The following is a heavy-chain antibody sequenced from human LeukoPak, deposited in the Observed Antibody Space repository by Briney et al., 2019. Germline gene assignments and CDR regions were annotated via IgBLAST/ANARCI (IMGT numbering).Heavy chain of an antibody. Sequence: GESLKISCKGSGYSFTSYWIGWVRQMPGKGLEWMGIIYPGDSDTRYSPSFQGQVTISADKSISTAYLQWSSLKASDTAMYYCARQATTVTNYYYYGMDVWGQGTTVTVSS. J-gene: IGHJ6*02. V-gene: IGHV5-51*01. D-gene: IGHD4-17*01. CDR1: GYSFTSYW. CDR2: IYPGDSDT. CDR3: ARQATTVTNYYYYGMDV.